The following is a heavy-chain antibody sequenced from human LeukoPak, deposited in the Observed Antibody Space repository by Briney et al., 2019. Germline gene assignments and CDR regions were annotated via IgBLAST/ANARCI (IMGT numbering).Heavy chain of an antibody. CDR1: GFTFSSYG. CDR2: ISYDGSNK. J-gene: IGHJ6*02. D-gene: IGHD2-21*02. CDR3: AKSHESIVAVTGRGMDV. Sequence: GGSLRLSCAASGFTFSSYGMHWVRQAPGKGLEWVAVISYDGSNKYYADSVKGRFTISRDNSKNTLYLQMNSLRAEDTAVYYCAKSHESIVAVTGRGMDVWGQGTTVTVSS. V-gene: IGHV3-30*18.